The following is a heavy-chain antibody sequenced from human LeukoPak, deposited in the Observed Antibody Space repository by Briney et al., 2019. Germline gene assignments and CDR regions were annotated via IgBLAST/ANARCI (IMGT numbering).Heavy chain of an antibody. CDR2: ISAYNGNT. Sequence: GASVKVSCKASGYTFTSYGISWVRQAPGQGLEWMGWISAYNGNTNYAQKLQGRVTMTTDTSTSTAYMELRSLRSDDTAVYYCAIAGSIAARPGDTDYWGQGTLVTVSS. CDR1: GYTFTSYG. V-gene: IGHV1-18*01. J-gene: IGHJ4*02. D-gene: IGHD6-6*01. CDR3: AIAGSIAARPGDTDY.